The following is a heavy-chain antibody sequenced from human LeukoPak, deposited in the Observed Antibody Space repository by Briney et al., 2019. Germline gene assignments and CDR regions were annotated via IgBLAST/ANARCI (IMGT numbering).Heavy chain of an antibody. CDR2: IRSKAYGGTT. Sequence: PGRSLRLSCTASGFTFGDYAMSWVRQAPGKGLEWVGFIRSKAYGGTTEYAASVKGRFTISRDDPKSIAYLQMNSLKTEDTAVYYCTRAASAVALDYWGQGTLVTVSS. CDR1: GFTFGDYA. D-gene: IGHD4-23*01. V-gene: IGHV3-49*04. CDR3: TRAASAVALDY. J-gene: IGHJ4*02.